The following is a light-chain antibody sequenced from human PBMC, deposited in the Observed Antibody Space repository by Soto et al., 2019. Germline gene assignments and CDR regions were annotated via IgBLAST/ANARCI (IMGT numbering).Light chain of an antibody. CDR3: SSYAGSNNVV. CDR2: EVS. Sequence: QSVLTQPPSASGSPGLSVTISCTGTSSDIGGNNYVSWYQQHPGKAPKLMIFEVSKRPSGVPDRFSGSKSGNTASLTVSGLQAEDEADYYCSSYAGSNNVVFGGGTKLTVL. J-gene: IGLJ2*01. V-gene: IGLV2-8*01. CDR1: SSDIGGNNY.